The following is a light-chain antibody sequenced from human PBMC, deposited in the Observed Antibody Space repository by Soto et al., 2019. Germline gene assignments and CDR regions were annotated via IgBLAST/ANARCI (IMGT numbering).Light chain of an antibody. Sequence: EVVMKQSPATLSVYPGERTTLSCRASQSLSSDLAWYQHKPGQPPRLLIYGASTRATGIPARFSGSGSGTEFTLIISSLQSEDFAVYYCQQYNNWPWTFGQGTKVDIK. CDR3: QQYNNWPWT. V-gene: IGKV3-15*01. J-gene: IGKJ1*01. CDR2: GAS. CDR1: QSLSSD.